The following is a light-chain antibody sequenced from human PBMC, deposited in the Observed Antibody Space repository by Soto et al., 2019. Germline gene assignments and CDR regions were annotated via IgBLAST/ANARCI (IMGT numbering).Light chain of an antibody. V-gene: IGKV1-5*03. Sequence: DNQFTQSPSTLSLSVGDRVTITCRASHTISSWLAWYQQNAEKAPKLLYYKASTLKSGVPSRCSGSGSGTEFTPTISMLHHDDFATYCHQHDSSYSKTFGQGTKVDIK. CDR1: HTISSW. J-gene: IGKJ1*01. CDR3: QHDSSYSKT. CDR2: KAS.